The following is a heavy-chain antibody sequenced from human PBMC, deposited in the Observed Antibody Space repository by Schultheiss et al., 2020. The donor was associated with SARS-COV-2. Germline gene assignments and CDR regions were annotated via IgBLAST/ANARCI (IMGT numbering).Heavy chain of an antibody. V-gene: IGHV3-53*05. Sequence: GGSPRLSCAASGFIVSSNFMSWVRRAPGKGLEWVSIIYSDGTAYHADSVKGRFTISRDNSKNTLYLQMNSLRVEDTAVYYCASYSSSWYTLDYWGQGTLVTVSS. CDR2: IYSDGTA. D-gene: IGHD6-13*01. J-gene: IGHJ4*02. CDR3: ASYSSSWYTLDY. CDR1: GFIVSSNF.